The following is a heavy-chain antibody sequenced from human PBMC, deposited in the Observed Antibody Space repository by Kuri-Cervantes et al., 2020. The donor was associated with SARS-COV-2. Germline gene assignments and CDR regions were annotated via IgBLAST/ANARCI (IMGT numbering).Heavy chain of an antibody. Sequence: GGSLRLSCAASGITFSTYAMSWVRQAPGKGLEWVSGIRGSGGSTHYADSVKGRFTISRDNSKNTLYLQMNSLRAEDTAVYYCARITIFGVVASQWGQGTLVTVSS. J-gene: IGHJ4*02. CDR1: GITFSTYA. CDR2: IRGSGGST. V-gene: IGHV3-23*01. D-gene: IGHD3-3*01. CDR3: ARITIFGVVASQ.